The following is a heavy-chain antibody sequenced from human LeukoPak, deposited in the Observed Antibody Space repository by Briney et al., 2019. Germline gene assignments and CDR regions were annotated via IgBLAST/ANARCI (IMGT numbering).Heavy chain of an antibody. J-gene: IGHJ3*02. V-gene: IGHV3-53*01. CDR2: IYSAGAT. CDR1: GFTVSDNY. CDR3: ARIEWERLGRAFDI. D-gene: IGHD1-26*01. Sequence: GGSLRLSCAASGFTVSDNYMTWVRQAPGKGLAWVSSIYSAGATHYAESVKGRFTISRDNSKNTLYLQMNSLRAEDMAVYYCARIEWERLGRAFDIWGQGTMVTVSS.